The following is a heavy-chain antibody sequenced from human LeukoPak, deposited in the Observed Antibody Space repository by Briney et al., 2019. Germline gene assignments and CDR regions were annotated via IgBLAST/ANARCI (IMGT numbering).Heavy chain of an antibody. J-gene: IGHJ4*02. Sequence: ASVKVSCKASGGTFSSYAISWVRQAPGQGLEWMGRIIPILGIANYAQKFQGRVTITADKSTSTAYMELSSLRSEDTAVYYCASPRGDTAMVRWGQGTLVTVSS. CDR2: IIPILGIA. V-gene: IGHV1-69*04. CDR1: GGTFSSYA. CDR3: ASPRGDTAMVR. D-gene: IGHD5-18*01.